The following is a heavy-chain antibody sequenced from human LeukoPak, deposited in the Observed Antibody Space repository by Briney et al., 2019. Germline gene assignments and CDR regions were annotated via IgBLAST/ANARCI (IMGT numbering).Heavy chain of an antibody. CDR3: AKDRIATASSLYYFDY. J-gene: IGHJ4*02. Sequence: GGSLRLSCAASGFTFSSYAMTWVRQAPGKGLEWVSTISGSGGSTYYADSVKGRFTISRDNSKNTLYLQVNSLRAEDTAVYYCAKDRIATASSLYYFDYWGQGTLVTVSS. D-gene: IGHD6-13*01. V-gene: IGHV3-23*01. CDR1: GFTFSSYA. CDR2: ISGSGGST.